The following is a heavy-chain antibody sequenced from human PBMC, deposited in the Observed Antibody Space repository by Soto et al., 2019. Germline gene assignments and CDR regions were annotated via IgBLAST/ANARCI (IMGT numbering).Heavy chain of an antibody. J-gene: IGHJ1*01. CDR1: GFTFSSYS. CDR2: ISSSSSTI. D-gene: IGHD3-22*01. V-gene: IGHV3-48*01. CDR3: ARDSLAYYYDSSGYLPKYFQH. Sequence: TGGSLRLSCAASGFTFSSYSMNWVRQAPGKGLEWVSYISSSSSTIYYADSVKGRFTISRDNAKNSLYLQMNSLRAEDTAVYYCARDSLAYYYDSSGYLPKYFQHWGQGTLVTVSS.